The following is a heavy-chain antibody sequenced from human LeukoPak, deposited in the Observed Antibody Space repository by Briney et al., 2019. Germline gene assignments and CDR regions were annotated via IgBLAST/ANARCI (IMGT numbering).Heavy chain of an antibody. CDR2: ISGSGGST. CDR3: ARDKAGGYYYYMDV. D-gene: IGHD3-10*01. J-gene: IGHJ6*03. V-gene: IGHV3-23*01. Sequence: PGGSLRLSCAASGFTFSTYTMSWVRQAPGKGREGVSDISGSGGSTYYADSVKGRFTIARHNSKNSLYLQMNSLRAEDTAVYYCARDKAGGYYYYMDVWGKGTTVTVSS. CDR1: GFTFSTYT.